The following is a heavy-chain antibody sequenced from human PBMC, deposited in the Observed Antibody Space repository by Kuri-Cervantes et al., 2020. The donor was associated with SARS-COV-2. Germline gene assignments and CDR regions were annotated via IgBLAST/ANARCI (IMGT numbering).Heavy chain of an antibody. CDR1: GGSISSSSYY. CDR2: IYYSGST. V-gene: IGHV4-39*01. J-gene: IGHJ6*03. D-gene: IGHD3-3*01. CDR3: ARRAKMLRFLEWFPGYMDV. Sequence: SETLSLTCTVSGGSISSSSYYWGRIRQPPGKGLEWIGSIYYSGSTYYNPSLKSRVTISVDTSKNQFSLKLSSVTAADTAVYYCARRAKMLRFLEWFPGYMDVWGKGTTVTVSS.